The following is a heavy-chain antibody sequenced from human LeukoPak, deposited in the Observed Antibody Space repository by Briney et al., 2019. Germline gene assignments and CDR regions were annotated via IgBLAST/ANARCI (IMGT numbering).Heavy chain of an antibody. CDR2: MNPNSGNT. D-gene: IGHD3-10*01. Sequence: ASVNVSCKSSGYTFTSYDINWVRQATGQGLEWMGWMNPNSGNTGYAQKFQGRVTITRNTSISTAYMELSSLRSEDTAVYYCARAHLDFYGSGSYYIRHFDYWGQGTLVTVSS. CDR1: GYTFTSYD. J-gene: IGHJ4*02. CDR3: ARAHLDFYGSGSYYIRHFDY. V-gene: IGHV1-8*03.